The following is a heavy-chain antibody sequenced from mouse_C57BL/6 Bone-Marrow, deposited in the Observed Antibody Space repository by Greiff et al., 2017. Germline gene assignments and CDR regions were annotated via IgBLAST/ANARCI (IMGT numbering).Heavy chain of an antibody. V-gene: IGHV1-69*01. J-gene: IGHJ1*03. CDR3: ARSPVVARWFEV. CDR1: GYTFTSYW. Sequence: QVQLQQPGAELVMPGASVKLSCKASGYTFTSYWMHWVKQRPGQGLEWIGEIDPSDSYTNYNQKFKGKSTLTVDESSSTAYMQLSSLTSEDSAVYYCARSPVVARWFEVWGTGTTVTVSS. D-gene: IGHD1-1*01. CDR2: IDPSDSYT.